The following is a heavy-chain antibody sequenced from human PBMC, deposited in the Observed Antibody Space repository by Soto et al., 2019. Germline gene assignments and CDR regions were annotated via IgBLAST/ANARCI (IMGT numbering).Heavy chain of an antibody. D-gene: IGHD2-15*01. Sequence: EVQLVESGGGLVQPGGSLRLSCAASGLTFSSYWMSWVRQAPGKGLEWVANIKQDGSEKYYVDSVKGRFTISRDNAKNSLYLQMNSLRAEDTAVYYCASSVVGYCSGGSCYSGSEYFQHWGQGTLVTVSS. CDR2: IKQDGSEK. CDR3: ASSVVGYCSGGSCYSGSEYFQH. CDR1: GLTFSSYW. V-gene: IGHV3-7*01. J-gene: IGHJ1*01.